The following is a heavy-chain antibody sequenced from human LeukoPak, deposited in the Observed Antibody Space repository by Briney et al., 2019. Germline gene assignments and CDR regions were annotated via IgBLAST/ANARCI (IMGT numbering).Heavy chain of an antibody. J-gene: IGHJ4*02. V-gene: IGHV3-30*02. CDR2: IRNDGSNK. D-gene: IGHD4-23*01. Sequence: GGSLRLSRAASGFTFISYGMHWVRQAPGKGLEWVAFIRNDGSNKYYADSVKGRFTISRDNSKNTLYLQMNSLRAEDTAVYYCAKLLSNSGRFLYWGQGTLVTVSS. CDR3: AKLLSNSGRFLY. CDR1: GFTFISYG.